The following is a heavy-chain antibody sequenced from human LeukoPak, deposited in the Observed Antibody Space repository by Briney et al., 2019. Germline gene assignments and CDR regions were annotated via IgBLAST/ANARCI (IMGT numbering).Heavy chain of an antibody. V-gene: IGHV4-59*01. CDR2: IYYSGST. CDR1: GGSISSYY. D-gene: IGHD3-10*01. J-gene: IGHJ6*03. Sequence: SETLSLTCTVSGGSISSYYWSWIRQPPGKGLEWIGYIYYSGSTNYNPSLKSRVTISVDTSQNQFSLKLSSVTAADTAVYYCARGSLSTVLDYYYYMDVWGKGTTVTVSS. CDR3: ARGSLSTVLDYYYYMDV.